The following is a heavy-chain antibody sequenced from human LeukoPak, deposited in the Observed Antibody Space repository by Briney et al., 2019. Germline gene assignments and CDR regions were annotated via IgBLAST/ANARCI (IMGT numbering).Heavy chain of an antibody. CDR1: GFTFSAYY. J-gene: IGHJ4*02. Sequence: GGSLRLSCAASGFTFSAYYMSWVRQAPGKGLEWVSYISSSGSTIYYADSVKGRFTISRDNSKNTLYLQMNSLRTEDTAVYYCARDQAVLLWFGEGFDYWGQGTLVTVSS. CDR3: ARDQAVLLWFGEGFDY. V-gene: IGHV3-11*04. D-gene: IGHD3-10*01. CDR2: ISSSGSTI.